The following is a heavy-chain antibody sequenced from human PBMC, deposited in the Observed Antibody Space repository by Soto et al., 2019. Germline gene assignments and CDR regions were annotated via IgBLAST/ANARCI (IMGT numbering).Heavy chain of an antibody. Sequence: SGPALVNPTQTLTLTCTFSGFSLSTSGVGVGWIRQPPGKALEWLALIYWNDDKRYSPSLKSRLTITKDTSKNQVVLTMTNMDPVDTATYYCAHSYGRLPWGDSSGYAVDDYWGQGTLVTVSS. CDR3: AHSYGRLPWGDSSGYAVDDY. CDR1: GFSLSTSGVG. V-gene: IGHV2-5*01. CDR2: IYWNDDK. D-gene: IGHD3-22*01. J-gene: IGHJ4*02.